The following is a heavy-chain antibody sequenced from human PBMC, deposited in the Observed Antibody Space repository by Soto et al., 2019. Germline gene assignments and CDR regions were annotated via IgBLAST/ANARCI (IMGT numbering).Heavy chain of an antibody. V-gene: IGHV1-2*02. D-gene: IGHD1-1*01. Sequence: VASVKLSCKASGYTFSDYYILWVRQAPGQGLEWMGWINPNSGGTKYAPKFQGGVTMTRDTSITTAYMEFSRLRFGDTAVYSCAREPATAKPEGVDFWG. CDR2: INPNSGGT. CDR1: GYTFSDYY. CDR3: AREPATAKPEGVDF. J-gene: IGHJ4*01.